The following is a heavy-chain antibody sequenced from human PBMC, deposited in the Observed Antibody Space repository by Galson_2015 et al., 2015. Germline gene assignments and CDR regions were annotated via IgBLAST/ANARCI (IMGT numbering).Heavy chain of an antibody. J-gene: IGHJ5*02. CDR3: AKDSTDFWSVAGRFDH. V-gene: IGHV3-23*01. D-gene: IGHD3-3*01. CDR2: IRSSGTNT. Sequence: SLRLSCAASGFTFTSYAVSWVRQAPGEGLEWVSAIRSSGTNTYYADSVKGRFTISRDNSKNTLYLQMNSLRAEDTAVYYCAKDSTDFWSVAGRFDHWGQGTLVTASS. CDR1: GFTFTSYA.